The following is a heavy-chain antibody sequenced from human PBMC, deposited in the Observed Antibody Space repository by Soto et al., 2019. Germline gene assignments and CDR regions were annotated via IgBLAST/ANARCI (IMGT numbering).Heavy chain of an antibody. J-gene: IGHJ6*02. CDR3: ARDGDYAHPGYYGMDV. CDR2: ISSSSTI. D-gene: IGHD2-21*01. CDR1: GFTFSSYS. V-gene: IGHV3-48*02. Sequence: PGGSLRLSCAASGFTFSSYSMNWVRQAPGKGLEWVSYISSSSTIYYADSVKGRFTISRDNAKNSLYLQMNSLRDEDTAVYYCARDGDYAHPGYYGMDVWGQGTTVTVS.